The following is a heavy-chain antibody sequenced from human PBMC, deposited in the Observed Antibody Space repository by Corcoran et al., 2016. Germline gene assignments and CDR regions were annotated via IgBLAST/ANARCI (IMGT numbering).Heavy chain of an antibody. V-gene: IGHV1-69*01. CDR3: ARDRIAAAGYYYYYYGMDV. Sequence: QVQLVQSGAEVKKPGSSVKVSCKASGGTFSSYAISWVRQAPGQGLEWMGGIIPIFGTANYAQKFQGRVTITADESTSTAYMELSSLRSEDTAVYYCARDRIAAAGYYYYYYGMDVWGQGTTVTVSS. D-gene: IGHD6-13*01. CDR1: GGTFSSYA. J-gene: IGHJ6*02. CDR2: IIPIFGTA.